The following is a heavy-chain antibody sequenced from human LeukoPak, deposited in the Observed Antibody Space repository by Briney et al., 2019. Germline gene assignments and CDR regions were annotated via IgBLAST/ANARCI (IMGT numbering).Heavy chain of an antibody. V-gene: IGHV3-74*01. CDR3: ARNHYYYYYGMHV. CDR2: INSDGSST. Sequence: GGSLRLSCAAFGFTFSSYWMHWVRQAPGKGLVWVSRINSDGSSTSYADSVKGRFTISRDNAKNTLYLQMNSLRAEDTAVYYCARNHYYYYYGMHVWGQGTTVTVSS. CDR1: GFTFSSYW. J-gene: IGHJ6*02.